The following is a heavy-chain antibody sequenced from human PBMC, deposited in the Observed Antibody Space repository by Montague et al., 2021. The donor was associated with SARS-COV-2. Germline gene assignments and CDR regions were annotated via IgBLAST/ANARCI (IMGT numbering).Heavy chain of an antibody. D-gene: IGHD2-2*02. CDR2: ISQSGNT. CDR3: ARLGDGIVPSPILGLGPYYSFSYLDV. V-gene: IGHV4-34*01. J-gene: IGHJ6*03. Sequence: SETLSLTCAVSGGSSSRYYWRWIRQPPGKGLEWIGEISQSGNTKYNPSLQSRVSISLDTSRNQFSLKVSSVTAADTAIYYCARLGDGIVPSPILGLGPYYSFSYLDVWGKGTTVTVSS. CDR1: GGSSSRYY.